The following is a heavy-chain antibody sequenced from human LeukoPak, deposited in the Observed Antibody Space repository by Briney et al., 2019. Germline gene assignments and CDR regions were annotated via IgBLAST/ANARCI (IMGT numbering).Heavy chain of an antibody. D-gene: IGHD6-19*01. V-gene: IGHV3-48*03. CDR1: GFTFSSYE. Sequence: GGSLRLSCAASGFTFSSYEMNWVRQAPGKGLEWVSYISSSGSTIYYADSVKGRFTISRDNAKNSLYLQMNSLRAEDTAVYYCAKGAPYSSGWYSDYWGQGTLVTVSS. CDR3: AKGAPYSSGWYSDY. CDR2: ISSSGSTI. J-gene: IGHJ4*02.